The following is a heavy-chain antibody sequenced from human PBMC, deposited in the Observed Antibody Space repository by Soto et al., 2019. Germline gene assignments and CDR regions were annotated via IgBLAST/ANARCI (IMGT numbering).Heavy chain of an antibody. CDR3: ARGGSSTSLGFDY. Sequence: GGSLRLSCEASGFIFSSYWMHWVRQAPGKGLVWVSRVKTDASSADYADFVEGRFTISRDNAKNTVYLQMNSLKVEDTAVYYCARGGSSTSLGFDYWGQGAPVTVSS. V-gene: IGHV3-74*01. CDR2: VKTDASSA. CDR1: GFIFSSYW. J-gene: IGHJ4*02. D-gene: IGHD6-6*01.